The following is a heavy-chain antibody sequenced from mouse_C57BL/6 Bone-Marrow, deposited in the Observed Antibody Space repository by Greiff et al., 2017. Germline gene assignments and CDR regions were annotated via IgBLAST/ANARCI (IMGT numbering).Heavy chain of an antibody. CDR2: ISDGGSYT. J-gene: IGHJ2*01. CDR3: ARDKTIYDGSVDY. D-gene: IGHD2-3*01. Sequence: EVQVVESGGGLVKPGGSLKLSCAASGFTFSSYAMSWVRQTPEKRLEWVATISDGGSYTYYPDNVKGRFTISRYNAKNQLYLQMSHLKSEDTAMYDCARDKTIYDGSVDYWGQGTTLTVAS. CDR1: GFTFSSYA. V-gene: IGHV5-4*01.